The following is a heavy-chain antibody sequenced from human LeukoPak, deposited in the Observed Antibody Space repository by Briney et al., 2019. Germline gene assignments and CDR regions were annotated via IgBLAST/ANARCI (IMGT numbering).Heavy chain of an antibody. CDR3: ARNDNGVAAAGGRY. D-gene: IGHD6-13*01. V-gene: IGHV7-4-1*02. CDR1: GYTFTSYA. J-gene: IGHJ4*02. CDR2: INTNTGNP. Sequence: ASVKVSCKASGYTFTSYAMNWVRQAPGQGLEWMGWINTNTGNPTYAQGFTGRFVFSLDTSVSTAYLQISSLKAEDTAVYYCARNDNGVAAAGGRYWGQGTLVTVSS.